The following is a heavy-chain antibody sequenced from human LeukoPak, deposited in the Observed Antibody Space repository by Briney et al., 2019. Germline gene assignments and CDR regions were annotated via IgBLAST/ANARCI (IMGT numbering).Heavy chain of an antibody. CDR3: ARDRIAVAGTGGFDY. J-gene: IGHJ4*02. D-gene: IGHD6-19*01. CDR1: GGSISSYY. V-gene: IGHV4-59*01. Sequence: SETLSLTCTVSGGSISSYYWSWIRQPPGKGLEWIGYIYYSGSTNYNPSLKSRVTISVDTSKNQFSLKLSSVTAADTAVYYCARDRIAVAGTGGFDYWGQGTLVTVSS. CDR2: IYYSGST.